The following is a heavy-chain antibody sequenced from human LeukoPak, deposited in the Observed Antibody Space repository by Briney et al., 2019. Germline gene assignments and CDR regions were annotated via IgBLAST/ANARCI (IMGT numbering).Heavy chain of an antibody. CDR1: GFTFSTYA. V-gene: IGHV3-23*05. Sequence: PGGSLRLSCAASGFTFSTYAMSWVRQAPGKGLEWVSGVVNSGSNTYYVDSVKGRFTISRDNSKNMLWLQMNSLRAEDTAVYYCAAAMTEYWYHDLWGRGTLVTVSS. J-gene: IGHJ2*01. CDR3: AAAMTEYWYHDL. CDR2: VVNSGSNT. D-gene: IGHD2-21*02.